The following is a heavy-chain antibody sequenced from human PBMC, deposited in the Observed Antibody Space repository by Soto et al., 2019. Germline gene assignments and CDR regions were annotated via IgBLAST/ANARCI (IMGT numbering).Heavy chain of an antibody. J-gene: IGHJ4*02. CDR1: GYTLTELS. D-gene: IGHD6-19*01. V-gene: IGHV1-24*01. CDR2: FDPEDGET. CDR3: ATPVYSSGWPFDY. Sequence: ASVKVSCKVSGYTLTELSMHWVRQAPGKGPEWMGGFDPEDGETIYAQKFQGRVTMTEDTSTDTAYMELSSLRSEDTAVYYCATPVYSSGWPFDYWGQGTLVTVSS.